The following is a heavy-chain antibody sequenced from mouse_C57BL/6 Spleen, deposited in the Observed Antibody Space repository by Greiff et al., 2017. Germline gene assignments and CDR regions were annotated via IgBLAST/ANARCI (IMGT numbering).Heavy chain of an antibody. CDR2: ISSGGSYT. Sequence: EVKLMESGGDLVKPGGSLKLSCAASGFTFSSYGMSWVRQTPDKRLEWVATISSGGSYTYYPDSVKGRFTISRDNAKNTLYLQMSSLKSEDTAMYYCERHEVVATGAMDYWGQGTSVTVSS. D-gene: IGHD1-1*01. J-gene: IGHJ4*01. CDR1: GFTFSSYG. CDR3: ERHEVVATGAMDY. V-gene: IGHV5-6*01.